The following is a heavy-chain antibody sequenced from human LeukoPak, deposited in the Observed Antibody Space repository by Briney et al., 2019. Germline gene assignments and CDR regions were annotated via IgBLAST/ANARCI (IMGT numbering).Heavy chain of an antibody. Sequence: SQTLSLTCTVSGGSISSGGYYWSWIRQHPGKGLEWIGYIYYSRSTYYNPSLKSRVTISVDTSKNQFSLKLSSVTAADTAVYYCARDAGNYGGNSEAFDIWGQGTMVTVSS. J-gene: IGHJ3*02. V-gene: IGHV4-31*03. CDR3: ARDAGNYGGNSEAFDI. CDR2: IYYSRST. CDR1: GGSISSGGYY. D-gene: IGHD4-23*01.